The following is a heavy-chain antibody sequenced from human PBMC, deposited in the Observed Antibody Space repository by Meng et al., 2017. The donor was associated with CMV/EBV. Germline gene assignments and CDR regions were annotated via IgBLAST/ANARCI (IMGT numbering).Heavy chain of an antibody. CDR3: ARDYPRFLEWLVAGDYYYDMDV. CDR1: GGSISSYY. D-gene: IGHD3-3*01. V-gene: IGHV4-59*12. CDR2: IYYSGST. Sequence: SETLSLTCTVSGGSISSYYWSWIRQPPGEGLEWIGYIYYSGSTNYNPSLKSRVTISVDTSKNQFSLKLSSVTAADTAVYYCARDYPRFLEWLVAGDYYYDMDVWGQGTTVTVSS. J-gene: IGHJ6*02.